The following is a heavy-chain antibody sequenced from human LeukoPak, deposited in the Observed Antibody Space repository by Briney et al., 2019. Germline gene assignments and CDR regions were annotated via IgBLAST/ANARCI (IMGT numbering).Heavy chain of an antibody. CDR2: IYHSGST. CDR3: ARSSSWFYYFDY. CDR1: GGSISSSNW. Sequence: SETLSLTCAVSGGSISSSNWWSWVRQPPGKGLEWIGEIYHSGSTNYNPTLKSRVTISVDTSKNQFSLKLSSVTAADTAVYYCARSSSWFYYFDYWGQGTLVTVSS. J-gene: IGHJ4*02. V-gene: IGHV4-4*02. D-gene: IGHD6-13*01.